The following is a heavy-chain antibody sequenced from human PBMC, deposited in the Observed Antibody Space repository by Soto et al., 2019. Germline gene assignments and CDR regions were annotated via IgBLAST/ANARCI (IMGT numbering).Heavy chain of an antibody. J-gene: IGHJ5*02. CDR2: INDGGGST. CDR1: GFTYSSYW. CDR3: AKTRSVGDSSGYYYGENWFDP. Sequence: GGSLRLSCAASGFTYSSYWMSWVRQAPGKGLEWVADINDGGGSTYYADSVKGRFTISRDNSKNTLYLQMNSLRAEDTAVYYCAKTRSVGDSSGYYYGENWFDPWGQGTLVTVSS. D-gene: IGHD3-22*01. V-gene: IGHV3-23*01.